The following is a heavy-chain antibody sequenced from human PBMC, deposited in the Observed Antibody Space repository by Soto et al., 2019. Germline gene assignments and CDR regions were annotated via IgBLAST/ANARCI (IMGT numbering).Heavy chain of an antibody. CDR1: GGSISSYY. V-gene: IGHV4-59*01. Sequence: SETLSLTCTVSGGSISSYYWSWIRQPPGKGLEWIGYIHYSGSTNYNPSLKSRVTISVDTSKNQFSLKLSSVTAADTAVYYCARDGGTVVTPGYFDYWGQGTLVTVSS. D-gene: IGHD2-15*01. CDR2: IHYSGST. CDR3: ARDGGTVVTPGYFDY. J-gene: IGHJ4*02.